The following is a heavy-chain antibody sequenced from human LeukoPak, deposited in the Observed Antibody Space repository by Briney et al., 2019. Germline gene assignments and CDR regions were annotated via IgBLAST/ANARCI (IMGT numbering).Heavy chain of an antibody. Sequence: ASVKVSCKASGYTLTGYYMHWVRQATGQGLEWMGWMNPNSGNTGYAQKFQGRVTMTRNTSISTAYMELSSLRSEDTAVYYCARGRPLLRYFDWLAGSYYIDYWGQGTLVTVSS. CDR1: GYTLTGYY. J-gene: IGHJ4*02. CDR2: MNPNSGNT. V-gene: IGHV1-8*02. D-gene: IGHD3-9*01. CDR3: ARGRPLLRYFDWLAGSYYIDY.